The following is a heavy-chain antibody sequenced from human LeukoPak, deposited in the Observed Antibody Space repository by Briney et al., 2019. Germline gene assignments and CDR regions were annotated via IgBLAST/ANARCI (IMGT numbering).Heavy chain of an antibody. CDR1: GGSISSGGYS. CDR3: AKSSGDYRFDY. Sequence: SETLSLTCAVSGGSISSGGYSWSWIRQPPGKGLEWIGYIYHSGSTYYNPSLKSRATISVDRSKNQFSLKLSSVTAADTAVYFCAKSSGDYRFDYWGQGTLVTVSS. CDR2: IYHSGST. D-gene: IGHD3-3*01. J-gene: IGHJ4*02. V-gene: IGHV4-30-2*01.